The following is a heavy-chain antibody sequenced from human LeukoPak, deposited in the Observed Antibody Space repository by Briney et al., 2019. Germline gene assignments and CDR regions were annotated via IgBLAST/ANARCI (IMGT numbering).Heavy chain of an antibody. CDR1: GFSVSTTY. V-gene: IGHV3-53*01. CDR2: IYSGGTI. J-gene: IGHJ4*02. Sequence: PGGSLRLSCTASGFSVSTTYMSWVRQAPGKGLESVSVIYSGGTIYYADSVKGRFTISRDTPKNTLYLQMNSLRVEDTAVYYCARDIPFHSAYWGGGTLVTVSS. CDR3: ARDIPFHSAY. D-gene: IGHD2-2*02.